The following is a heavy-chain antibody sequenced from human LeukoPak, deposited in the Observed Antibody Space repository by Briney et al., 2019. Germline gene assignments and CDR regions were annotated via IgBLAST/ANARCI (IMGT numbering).Heavy chain of an antibody. CDR1: GFTFSDYY. V-gene: IGHV3-11*04. CDR3: ARGRLTVTTRAPFDY. D-gene: IGHD4-17*01. CDR2: ISSSGSTI. Sequence: PGGSLRLSCAASGFTFSDYYMSWIRQAPGKGLEWVSYISSSGSTIYYADSVKGRFTISRDNAKNSLYLQMNSLRAEDTAVYYCARGRLTVTTRAPFDYWGQGTLVTVSS. J-gene: IGHJ4*02.